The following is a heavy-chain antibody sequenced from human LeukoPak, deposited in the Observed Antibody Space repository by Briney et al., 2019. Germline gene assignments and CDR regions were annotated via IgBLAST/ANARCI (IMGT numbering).Heavy chain of an antibody. CDR1: EYTFTGYY. D-gene: IGHD3-3*01. J-gene: IGHJ6*03. CDR2: INPISGGT. Sequence: ASVKVSCKASEYTFTGYYIHWVRQAPGQGLEWMGWINPISGGTNYTQKFQGRVTMTRDTSISTAYMELSRLRSDDTAVYYCVASRYDFWSGNRPHYYYYMDVWGKGTTVTVSS. V-gene: IGHV1-2*02. CDR3: VASRYDFWSGNRPHYYYYMDV.